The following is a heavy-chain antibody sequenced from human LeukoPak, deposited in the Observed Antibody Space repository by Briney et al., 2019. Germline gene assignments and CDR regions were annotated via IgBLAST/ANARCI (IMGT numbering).Heavy chain of an antibody. CDR2: ISDDDGNT. V-gene: IGHV1-18*01. D-gene: IGHD2-15*01. Sequence: GASVKVSCKASGYAFTSYGISWVRQAPGQGLEWMGWISDDDGNTNYAPKLQGRVTMTTDTSTSTAYMELRSLRSDDTAVYYCAREDCSGGSCYSLSLTPVFHVFDIWGQGTMVTVSS. CDR1: GYAFTSYG. J-gene: IGHJ3*02. CDR3: AREDCSGGSCYSLSLTPVFHVFDI.